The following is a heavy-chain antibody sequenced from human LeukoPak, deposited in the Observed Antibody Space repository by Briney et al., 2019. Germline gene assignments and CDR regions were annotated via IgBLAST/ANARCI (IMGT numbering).Heavy chain of an antibody. CDR3: AREVSDAFDI. CDR1: GFTFSDYY. CDR2: ISGGGSTI. V-gene: IGHV3-11*01. J-gene: IGHJ3*02. Sequence: GGSLRLSCAASGFTFSDYYMSWIRQAPGKGLEWVSYISGGGSTIYYADSVKGRFTISRVNAKNSLYLQMNSLRAEDTAVYYCAREVSDAFDIWGHGTMVTVSS.